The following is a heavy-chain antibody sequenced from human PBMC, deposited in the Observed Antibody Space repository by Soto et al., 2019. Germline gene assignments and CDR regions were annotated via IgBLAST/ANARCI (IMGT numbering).Heavy chain of an antibody. J-gene: IGHJ3*02. CDR3: ARKGTAGFDI. V-gene: IGHV4-59*08. CDR1: CGSISSYY. CDR2: IYYSGST. Sequence: SETLSLTCTVSCGSISSYYWSWIRQPPGKGLEGIGEIYYSGSTNYNPSLKSRVTISVDTSKNPFSVKLSSVTAADTAVYCCARKGTAGFDIWGQATMVSVS. D-gene: IGHD1-1*01.